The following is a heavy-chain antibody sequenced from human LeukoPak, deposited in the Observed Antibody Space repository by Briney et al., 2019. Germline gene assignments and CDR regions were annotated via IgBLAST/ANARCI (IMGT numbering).Heavy chain of an antibody. J-gene: IGHJ4*02. CDR1: GGTFSSYA. CDR3: ARGSLAFFSIDY. Sequence: SVKVSCKASGGTFSSYAISWVRQAPGQGREWMGRIIPILGIANSAQKFQGRVTITADKSTSTAYMELSSLRSEDTAVYYCARGSLAFFSIDYWGQGTLVTVSS. CDR2: IIPILGIA. D-gene: IGHD2/OR15-2a*01. V-gene: IGHV1-69*04.